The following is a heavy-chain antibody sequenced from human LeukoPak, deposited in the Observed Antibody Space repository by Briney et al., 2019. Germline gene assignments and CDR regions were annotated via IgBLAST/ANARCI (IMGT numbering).Heavy chain of an antibody. J-gene: IGHJ3*02. V-gene: IGHV1-2*02. CDR3: ARDKRYFDWLFHNDAFDI. D-gene: IGHD3-9*01. Sequence: ASVKVSCKASGYTFTVYYMHWVRQAPGQGLEWMGWINPNSGGTNYAQKFQGRVTMTRDTSISTAYMELSRLRSDNTAVYYCARDKRYFDWLFHNDAFDIWGQGTMVTVSS. CDR1: GYTFTVYY. CDR2: INPNSGGT.